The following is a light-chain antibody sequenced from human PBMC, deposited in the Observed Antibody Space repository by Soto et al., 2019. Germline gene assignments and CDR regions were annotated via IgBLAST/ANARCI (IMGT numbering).Light chain of an antibody. Sequence: EIVLTQSPGTLSLSPGARATLSCRASQSVSSNFAWYQQKPGQAPRLLIYGASSRTTGIPDRFSGSGSGTDFTLTISRLEPEDFAVYYCQQRTNGLTFGGGTKVDI. CDR3: QQRTNGLT. V-gene: IGKV3D-20*02. CDR1: QSVSSN. J-gene: IGKJ4*01. CDR2: GAS.